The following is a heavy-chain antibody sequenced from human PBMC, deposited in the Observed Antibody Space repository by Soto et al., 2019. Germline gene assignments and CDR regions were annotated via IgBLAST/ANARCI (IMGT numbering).Heavy chain of an antibody. CDR1: GGSISSYY. CDR2: IYYSGST. Sequence: QVQLQESGPGLVKPSETLSLTCTVSGGSISSYYWSWIRQPPGKGLEWIGYIYYSGSTNYNPSLKRRITITVDTSKNQFALKLSSVTAADTAVYYCARRWGGNFDYWGQGTLVTVSS. CDR3: ARRWGGNFDY. D-gene: IGHD3-16*01. V-gene: IGHV4-59*01. J-gene: IGHJ4*02.